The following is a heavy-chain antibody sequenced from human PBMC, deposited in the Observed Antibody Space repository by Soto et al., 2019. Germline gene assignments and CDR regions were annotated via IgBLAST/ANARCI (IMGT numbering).Heavy chain of an antibody. CDR3: AKADGEQWLLPHLDK. CDR2: ISCCGGST. CDR1: GFNFKKFA. J-gene: IGHJ4*02. Sequence: EVQLLESGGGVVQPGVSLRLSCVASGFNFKKFAMSWVRQAPGEGLEWVSGISCCGGSTSYADSVKGRFSIARDDSTNTLSLQMTNLRVEDTAQYYCAKADGEQWLLPHLDKWGQGTLVTVS. V-gene: IGHV3-23*01. D-gene: IGHD6-19*01.